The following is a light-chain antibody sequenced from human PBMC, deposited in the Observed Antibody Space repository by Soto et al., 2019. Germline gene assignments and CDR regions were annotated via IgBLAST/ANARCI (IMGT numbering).Light chain of an antibody. V-gene: IGKV3-15*01. J-gene: IGKJ3*01. CDR3: QHYTNWPFT. CDR2: AAS. CDR1: QAVSSN. Sequence: EIVMTQSPGTRSVYQGERATLSCRASQAVSSNLAWYQQKPGQAPRLLIYAASTRAAGIPDRFSGSGSGTGFTLTISSLQSEDFAVYYCQHYTNWPFTSGPGTKVDVK.